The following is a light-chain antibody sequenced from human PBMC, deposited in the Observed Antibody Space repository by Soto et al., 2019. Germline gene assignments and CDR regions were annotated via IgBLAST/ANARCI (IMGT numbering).Light chain of an antibody. CDR1: QSVSSN. J-gene: IGKJ1*01. CDR3: QQYNNWPRT. V-gene: IGKV3-15*01. CDR2: GAS. Sequence: EIVLTQSSATLSVSPGERVILSCRASQSVSSNLAWYQQKPGQAPRLLIYGASTRATGIPARFSGXGYGKEFTLTISSLQSEDFAVYYCQQYNNWPRTLGQGTKVDIK.